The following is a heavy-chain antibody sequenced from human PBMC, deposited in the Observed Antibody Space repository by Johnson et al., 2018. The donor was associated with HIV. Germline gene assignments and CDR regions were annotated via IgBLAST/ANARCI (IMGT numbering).Heavy chain of an antibody. D-gene: IGHD5-24*01. CDR2: ISVDGYIK. Sequence: QVQLVESGGGVVQPGTSLRLSCAPSGFTFSTSVMHWVRRAPGKGLEWVSGISVDGYIKYYADSVKGRFTISRENAKNSLYLQMNSRRAGDTAVYYCARAIGDGYPGMKAFDIWGQGTMVTVSS. J-gene: IGHJ3*02. V-gene: IGHV3-30*14. CDR1: GFTFSTSV. CDR3: ARAIGDGYPGMKAFDI.